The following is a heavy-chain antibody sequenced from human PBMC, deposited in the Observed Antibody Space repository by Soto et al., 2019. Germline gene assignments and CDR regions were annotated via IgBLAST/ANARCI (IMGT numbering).Heavy chain of an antibody. V-gene: IGHV3-7*03. J-gene: IGHJ4*02. CDR1: GFALSGYW. Sequence: EVQLVESGGGLVQPGGFLRLSCAASGFALSGYWMTWVRQAPGKGLEWVASINPDGTLKYYVDSVKGRFTISRDNADNSLFLQMISLRVEDTAVYYCARWESGDWYLGIWGQGTLVTVSS. D-gene: IGHD2-21*02. CDR3: ARWESGDWYLGI. CDR2: INPDGTLK.